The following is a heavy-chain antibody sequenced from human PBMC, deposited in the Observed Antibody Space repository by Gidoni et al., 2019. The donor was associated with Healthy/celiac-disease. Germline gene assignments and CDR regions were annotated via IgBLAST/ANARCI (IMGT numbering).Heavy chain of an antibody. Sequence: QLQLQESGPGLVKPSETLSLTCTVSGGSISSSSYYWGWIRQPPGKGLEWIGSIYYSGSTYYNPSLKSRVTISVDTSKNQFSLKLSSVTAADTAVYYCARHTHYDILTGSAFDIWGQGTMVTVSS. CDR3: ARHTHYDILTGSAFDI. CDR1: GGSISSSSYY. D-gene: IGHD3-9*01. V-gene: IGHV4-39*01. CDR2: IYYSGST. J-gene: IGHJ3*02.